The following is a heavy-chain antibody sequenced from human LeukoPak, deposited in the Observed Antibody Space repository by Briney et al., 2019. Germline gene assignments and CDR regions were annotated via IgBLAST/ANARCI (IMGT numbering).Heavy chain of an antibody. CDR2: INSYSTNI. CDR3: ARGPYTDY. Sequence: GGSLRLSCAASGFTFDDYGMSWVRQAPGKGLEWVSSINSYSTNIYYADSVKGQFTISRDNAKNSLYLQMKSLRAEDTALYYCARGPYTDYWGQGTLVTVSS. J-gene: IGHJ4*02. V-gene: IGHV3-21*01. D-gene: IGHD2-2*02. CDR1: GFTFDDYG.